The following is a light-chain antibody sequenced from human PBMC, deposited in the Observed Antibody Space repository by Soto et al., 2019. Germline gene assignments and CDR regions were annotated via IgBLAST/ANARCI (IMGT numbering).Light chain of an antibody. CDR2: DAS. Sequence: DIQMTQSPSTLSASVGDRVTITCRASQSVSRWLAWYQQKPGKAPNLLIYDASSLESVVPSRFSGSGSGTEFTLTITGLQPDDFATYYCQQYNSYSPETFGQGTKVDIK. CDR1: QSVSRW. V-gene: IGKV1-5*01. CDR3: QQYNSYSPET. J-gene: IGKJ1*01.